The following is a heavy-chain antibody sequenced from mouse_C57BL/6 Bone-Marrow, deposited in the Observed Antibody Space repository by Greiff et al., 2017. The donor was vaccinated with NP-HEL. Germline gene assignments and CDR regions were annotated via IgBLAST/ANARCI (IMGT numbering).Heavy chain of an antibody. CDR3: ARRADGYYPAWFAY. V-gene: IGHV8-12*01. J-gene: IGHJ3*01. CDR2: IYWDDDK. D-gene: IGHD2-3*01. CDR1: GFSLSTSGMG. Sequence: QVQLKESGPGILQSSQTLSLTCSFSGFSLSTSGMGVSWIRQPSGKGLEWLAHIYWDDDKRYNPSLKCRLTISKDTSRNQVFLKITSVDTADTATYYCARRADGYYPAWFAYWGQGTLVTVSA.